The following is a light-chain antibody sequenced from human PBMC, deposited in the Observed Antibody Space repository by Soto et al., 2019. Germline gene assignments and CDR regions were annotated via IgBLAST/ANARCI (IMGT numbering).Light chain of an antibody. CDR2: GTY. CDR1: QSISGNY. CDR3: QQRSNWPPRLT. V-gene: IGKV3D-20*02. J-gene: IGKJ4*01. Sequence: EVVLTQSPGTLSLSPGERVTLSCRASQSISGNYLALYQHKPCQAPRLLISGTYTRATGIPDRFSGRGSGTDFSRTLSRLEPGEFAGDYCQQRSNWPPRLTFGGGTKVDIK.